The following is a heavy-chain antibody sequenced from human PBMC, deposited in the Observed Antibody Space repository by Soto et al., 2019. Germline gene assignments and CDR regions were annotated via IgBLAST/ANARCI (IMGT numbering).Heavy chain of an antibody. V-gene: IGHV3-72*01. Sequence: EVQLVESGGGLVHPGGSLRLSCATSGFTFSDHYMDWVRQAPGRGLEWIGRSTNKANSYTTVYAASVQGRFTVSRDESQNSLHLKMNSLKSEDTAGYYGARGRDSFDYWGQGTLVTVSS. J-gene: IGHJ4*02. CDR2: STNKANSYTT. CDR3: ARGRDSFDY. CDR1: GFTFSDHY.